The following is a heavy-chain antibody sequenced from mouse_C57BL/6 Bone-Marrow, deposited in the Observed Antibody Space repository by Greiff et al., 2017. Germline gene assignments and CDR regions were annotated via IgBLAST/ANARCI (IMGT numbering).Heavy chain of an antibody. V-gene: IGHV3-6*01. J-gene: IGHJ1*03. CDR3: ARGELGRRGWYFDV. Sequence: EVQLQESGPGLVKPSQSLSLTCSVTGYSITSGYYWNWIRQFPGNKLEWMGYISYDGSNNYNPSLKNRISITRDTSNNQFFLKLNSVTTEDTATYYCARGELGRRGWYFDVWGTGTTVTVSS. CDR1: GYSITSGYY. D-gene: IGHD3-3*01. CDR2: ISYDGSN.